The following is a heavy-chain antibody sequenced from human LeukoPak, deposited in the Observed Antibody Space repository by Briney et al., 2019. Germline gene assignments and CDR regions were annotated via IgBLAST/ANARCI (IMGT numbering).Heavy chain of an antibody. V-gene: IGHV3-20*04. J-gene: IGHJ6*03. CDR1: GFTFDDYG. Sequence: PGGSLRLSCAASGFTFDDYGMSWVRQAPGKGLEWVSGINWNGGSTGYADSVKGRFTISRDNAKNSLYLQMNSLRAEDTALYYCARGLRRGPYSSSWGYYYYYMDVWGKGTTVTVSS. D-gene: IGHD6-6*01. CDR3: ARGLRRGPYSSSWGYYYYYMDV. CDR2: INWNGGST.